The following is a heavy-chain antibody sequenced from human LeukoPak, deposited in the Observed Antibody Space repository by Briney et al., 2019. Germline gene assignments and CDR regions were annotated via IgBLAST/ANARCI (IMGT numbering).Heavy chain of an antibody. J-gene: IGHJ6*02. CDR1: GGTFSSYA. CDR3: VTNWGSRYYSDMDV. D-gene: IGHD7-27*01. V-gene: IGHV1-8*02. CDR2: MTPNSGFS. Sequence: ASVKVSCKASGGTFSSYAISWVRQAPGQGLEWMGWMTPNSGFSGYAHKFRGRVTMTGNTSISTAYMELSSLRSEDTAIYYCVTNWGSRYYSDMDVWGQGTTVTVSS.